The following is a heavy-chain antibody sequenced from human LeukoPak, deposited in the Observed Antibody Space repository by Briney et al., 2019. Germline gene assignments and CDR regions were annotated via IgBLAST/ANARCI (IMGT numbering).Heavy chain of an antibody. D-gene: IGHD3-10*01. CDR1: GGSISSGGYY. V-gene: IGHV4-31*03. J-gene: IGHJ6*03. CDR3: ARRGGSPKSWFGEPTDYYYYMDV. CDR2: IYYSGST. Sequence: SETLSLTCTVSGGSISSGGYYWSWIRQHPGKGLEWIGYIYYSGSTYYNPSLKSRVTISVDTSKNQFSLKLSSVTAADTAVYYCARRGGSPKSWFGEPTDYYYYMDVWGKGTTVTVSS.